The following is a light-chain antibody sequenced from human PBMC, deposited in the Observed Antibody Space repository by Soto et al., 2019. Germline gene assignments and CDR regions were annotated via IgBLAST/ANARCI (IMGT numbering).Light chain of an antibody. Sequence: QSELTQPPAVSAAPGQTVTISCSGSASDIGSNYVCWYQQLPGTAPKLLIYDNYKRPSGIPDRFSGSKSGTSATLGISGLQTGDEADYYCGIWDTSQTVVIFGGGTKLTVL. CDR2: DNY. J-gene: IGLJ2*01. CDR1: ASDIGSNY. V-gene: IGLV1-51*01. CDR3: GIWDTSQTVVI.